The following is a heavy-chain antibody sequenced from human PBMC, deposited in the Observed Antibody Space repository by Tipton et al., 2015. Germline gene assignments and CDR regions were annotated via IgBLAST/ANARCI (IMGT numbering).Heavy chain of an antibody. CDR1: GFTFDDYG. V-gene: IGHV3-20*01. CDR2: INWNGGRT. CDR3: ARAAIGVTADYYYGMDV. Sequence: SLRLSCAASGFTFDDYGMSWVRQAPGKGLEWVSGINWNGGRTGYADSVKGRFTTSRDNAKNSLYLQMNSLRAEDTALYHCARAAIGVTADYYYGMDVWGQGTTVTVSS. D-gene: IGHD2-2*01. J-gene: IGHJ6*02.